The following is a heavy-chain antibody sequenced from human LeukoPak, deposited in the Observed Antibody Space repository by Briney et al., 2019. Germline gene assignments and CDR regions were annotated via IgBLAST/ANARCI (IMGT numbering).Heavy chain of an antibody. CDR3: ARDHNYAFDN. CDR1: GFPFIEYS. V-gene: IGHV3-48*01. CDR2: IGIDSGNT. Sequence: PGGSLRLSCTASGFPFIEYSMNWVRQVPGKGLEWIAYIGIDSGNTNYADSVRGRFTISADKTKNSLYLQMNSLRVEDTAVYYCARDHNYAFDNWGQGTLVSVVS. J-gene: IGHJ4*02. D-gene: IGHD1-1*01.